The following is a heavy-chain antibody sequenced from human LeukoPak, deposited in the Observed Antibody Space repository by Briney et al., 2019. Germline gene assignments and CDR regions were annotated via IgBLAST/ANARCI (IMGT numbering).Heavy chain of an antibody. J-gene: IGHJ6*02. CDR2: INSDGSST. Sequence: GGSLRASCAASGFTFSNHWMHWVRQAPGKGLVWVSLINSDGSSTTYADSVKGRFTISRDNAKNSLYLQMNSLRAEDTAVYYCARGDFNSGSYYYYGMDDWGQGTTVTVSS. V-gene: IGHV3-74*01. CDR1: GFTFSNHW. CDR3: ARGDFNSGSYYYYGMDD. D-gene: IGHD1-26*01.